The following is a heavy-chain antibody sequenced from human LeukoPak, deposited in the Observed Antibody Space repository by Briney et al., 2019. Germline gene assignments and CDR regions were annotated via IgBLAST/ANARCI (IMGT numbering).Heavy chain of an antibody. V-gene: IGHV1-18*01. CDR3: AREITFGGVIGDYYYYGMDV. CDR1: GYTFTCYG. D-gene: IGHD3-16*02. Sequence: ASVKVSCKASGYTFTCYGISWVRQAPGQGLEWMGWISAYNGNTNYAQKLQGRVTMTTDTSTSTAYMELRSLRSDDTAVYYCAREITFGGVIGDYYYYGMDVWGQGTTVTVSS. CDR2: ISAYNGNT. J-gene: IGHJ6*02.